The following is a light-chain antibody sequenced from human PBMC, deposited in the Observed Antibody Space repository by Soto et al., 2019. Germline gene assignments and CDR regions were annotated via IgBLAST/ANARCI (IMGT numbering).Light chain of an antibody. V-gene: IGKV1-39*01. CDR1: QNIHKY. CDR2: EAT. CDR3: QQSFVSPWT. Sequence: DIQMTQSPSSLSASVGDRVTISGRSSQNIHKYLNWYQQRPGKAPKLLVYEATSLETGVSLKFSGSGSETEFTLTINSLQPEDFATYYCQQSFVSPWTFGQGTNIEI. J-gene: IGKJ1*01.